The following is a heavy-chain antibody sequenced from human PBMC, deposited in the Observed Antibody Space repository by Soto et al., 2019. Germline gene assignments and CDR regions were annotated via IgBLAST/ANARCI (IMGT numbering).Heavy chain of an antibody. CDR3: AHRVLRTVFGLVTTTAIYFDF. Sequence: ITLNESGPTVVRPTETLTLTCRFSGFSLTTSGVGVGWIRQSPGKAPEWLALIYWDDDKRYSASLKSRLTITKDTSMNPVVLTVSDLDPTDTATYYCAHRVLRTVFGLVTTTAIYFDFWGQGTPVAVSS. CDR2: IYWDDDK. CDR1: GFSLTTSGVG. J-gene: IGHJ4*02. V-gene: IGHV2-5*02. D-gene: IGHD3-3*01.